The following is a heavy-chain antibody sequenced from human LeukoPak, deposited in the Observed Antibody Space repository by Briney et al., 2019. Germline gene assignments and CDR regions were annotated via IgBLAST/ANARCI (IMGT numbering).Heavy chain of an antibody. J-gene: IGHJ4*02. V-gene: IGHV4-59*08. CDR2: IYYSGAT. CDR3: ARMNYISGYYVFDY. D-gene: IGHD3-22*01. CDR1: SDSINSYY. Sequence: SETLSLTCTVSSDSINSYYWSWIRQAPEKGLEWIGYIYYSGATNYNPSLNSRVTLSLDTSKNQFSLRLSSVTAADTAVYYCARMNYISGYYVFDYWGQGTLVTVSS.